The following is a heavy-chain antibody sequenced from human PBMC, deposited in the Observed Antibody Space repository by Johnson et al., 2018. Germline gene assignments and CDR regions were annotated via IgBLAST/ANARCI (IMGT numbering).Heavy chain of an antibody. CDR2: ILYDGGNK. CDR1: GFIFSNYA. CDR3: ATEPDGFDS. Sequence: QVQLVESGGGVVQPGRSLRLSCAASGFIFSNYAMHWVRQAPGKGLEWVAVILYDGGNKYYADSVKGRFTISRDNSTNTLYLQMNSLKAEDRAVYSCATEPDGFDSWGQGTLVTVSS. J-gene: IGHJ3*02. V-gene: IGHV3-30*03.